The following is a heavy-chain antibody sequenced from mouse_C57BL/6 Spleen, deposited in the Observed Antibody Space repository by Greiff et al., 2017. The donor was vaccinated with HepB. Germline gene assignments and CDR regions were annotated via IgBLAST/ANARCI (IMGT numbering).Heavy chain of an antibody. CDR2: ILPGSGST. J-gene: IGHJ4*01. CDR3: AAFITTVVARGYAMDY. Sequence: VQLVESGAELMKPGASVKLSCKATGYTFTGYWIEWVKQRPGHGLEWIGEILPGSGSTNYNEKFKGKATFTADTSSNTAYMQLSSLTTEDSAIYYCAAFITTVVARGYAMDYWGQGTSVTVSS. D-gene: IGHD1-1*01. CDR1: GYTFTGYW. V-gene: IGHV1-9*01.